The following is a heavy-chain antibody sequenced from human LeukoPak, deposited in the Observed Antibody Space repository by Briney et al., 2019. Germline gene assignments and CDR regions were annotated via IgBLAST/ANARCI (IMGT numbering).Heavy chain of an antibody. CDR2: INHSGST. Sequence: SETLSLTCTVSGGSISGYYWSWIRQPPGKGLEWIGEINHSGSTNYNPSLKSRVTISVDTSKNQFSLKLSSVTAADTAVYYCASWGITMIVVADSVDYWGQGTLVTVSS. D-gene: IGHD3-22*01. J-gene: IGHJ4*02. CDR1: GGSISGYY. CDR3: ASWGITMIVVADSVDY. V-gene: IGHV4-34*01.